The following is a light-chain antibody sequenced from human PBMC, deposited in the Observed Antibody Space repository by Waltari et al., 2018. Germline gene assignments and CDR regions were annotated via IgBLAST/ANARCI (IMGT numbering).Light chain of an antibody. V-gene: IGKV1-39*01. Sequence: DIQMTQSPSSLSASVGDRVTITCRPSQGIGTYLNWYQQKPGKAPKLLIHAASTLQSGAPSRFSGSGSWTEFTLTISSLQPEDFATYYCQQSYSIPWTFGQGTEVEI. J-gene: IGKJ1*01. CDR2: AAS. CDR1: QGIGTY. CDR3: QQSYSIPWT.